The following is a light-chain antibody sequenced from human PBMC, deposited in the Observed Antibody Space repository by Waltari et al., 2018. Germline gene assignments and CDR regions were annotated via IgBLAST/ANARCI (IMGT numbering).Light chain of an antibody. CDR3: QHYLRLPAT. V-gene: IGKV3-20*01. Sequence: EIVLTQSPGTLSLSPGERATLSCRASQSVSTYLAWYQQKPGQAPRLLIYHASTRATGIPDRFSGSGSGTDFSLTNSRLEPEDFAVYHCQHYLRLPATFGQGTKVEIK. CDR1: QSVSTY. J-gene: IGKJ1*01. CDR2: HAS.